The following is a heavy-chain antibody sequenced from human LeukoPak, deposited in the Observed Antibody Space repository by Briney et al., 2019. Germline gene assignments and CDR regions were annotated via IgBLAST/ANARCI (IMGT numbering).Heavy chain of an antibody. CDR2: LYSSGST. CDR3: ARGSTYYYDSSGSDAFDI. V-gene: IGHV4-31*03. Sequence: SETLSLTCTVSGGSISSGGSYWNWIRQHPGTGLEWIGYLYSSGSTYYNPSLKSRVTISVDTSKNQFSLKLSSVTAADTAVYYCARGSTYYYDSSGSDAFDIWGQGTMVTVFS. D-gene: IGHD3-22*01. J-gene: IGHJ3*02. CDR1: GGSISSGGSY.